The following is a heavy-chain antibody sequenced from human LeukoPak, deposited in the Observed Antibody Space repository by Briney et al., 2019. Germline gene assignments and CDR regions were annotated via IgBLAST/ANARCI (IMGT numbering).Heavy chain of an antibody. CDR2: VNPSRRSA. Sequence: ASVKVSCKASPYTFNQYYIFWVRQDPGQRLEWIGVVNPSRRSASYAQRFHRKVTMTRDTSTSTVYMDLSSLTSEDTAVYYCARDSVGLERRNWFDPWGQGTLVTVSS. J-gene: IGHJ5*02. CDR1: PYTFNQYY. V-gene: IGHV1-46*02. D-gene: IGHD1-1*01. CDR3: ARDSVGLERRNWFDP.